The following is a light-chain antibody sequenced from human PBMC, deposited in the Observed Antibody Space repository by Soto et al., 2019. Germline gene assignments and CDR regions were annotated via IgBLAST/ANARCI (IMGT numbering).Light chain of an antibody. CDR1: QSISSY. J-gene: IGKJ4*02. CDR2: AAS. Sequence: DIQMPQSPSSLSESVGDRVTITCRASQSISSYLNWYQQKSAKAPKLLIYAASSLQSGVPSRFSGSGSGTDFTLTISSLQHEDFATYYCQQSDRSPLSFGGGTKVEIK. CDR3: QQSDRSPLS. V-gene: IGKV1-39*01.